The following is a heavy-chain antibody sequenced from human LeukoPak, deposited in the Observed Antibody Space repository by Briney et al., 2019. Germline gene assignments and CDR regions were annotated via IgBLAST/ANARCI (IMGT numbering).Heavy chain of an antibody. CDR3: AKESSSGWFFIGSYYFDY. V-gene: IGHV3-48*01. Sequence: GGSLRLSCAASGFTFSSYNMNWVRQAPGKGLEWVSYISSSGSTIYYADSVKGRFTISRDNSKNTLYLQMNSLRAEDTAVYYCAKESSSGWFFIGSYYFDYWGQGTLVTVSS. J-gene: IGHJ4*02. CDR2: ISSSGSTI. D-gene: IGHD6-19*01. CDR1: GFTFSSYN.